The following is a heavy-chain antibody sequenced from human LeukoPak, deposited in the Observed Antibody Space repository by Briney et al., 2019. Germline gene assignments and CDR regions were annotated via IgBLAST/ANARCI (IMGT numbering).Heavy chain of an antibody. CDR1: GFTFSSYE. Sequence: GGSLRLSCAASGFTFSSYEMNWVRQAPGKGLEWVSYISSSGSTIYYADSVKGRFTISRDNAKNSLYLQMNSLRAEDTAVYYCAREDTAMVNYHYYGMDVWGQGTTVTVSS. V-gene: IGHV3-48*03. CDR3: AREDTAMVNYHYYGMDV. J-gene: IGHJ6*02. CDR2: ISSSGSTI. D-gene: IGHD5-18*01.